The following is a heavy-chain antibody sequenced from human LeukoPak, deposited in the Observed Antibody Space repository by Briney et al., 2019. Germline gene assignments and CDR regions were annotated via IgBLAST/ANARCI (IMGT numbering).Heavy chain of an antibody. Sequence: SETLSLTCTVSGDSISSGNYYWTWIRQPAGKGLEWIGRIYTSGSTNYNPSLKSRVTISVDTSENQFSLKLSSVTAADTAVYYCATLGYSYGTEYWGQGTLVTVSP. J-gene: IGHJ4*02. CDR1: GDSISSGNYY. D-gene: IGHD5-18*01. V-gene: IGHV4-61*02. CDR2: IYTSGST. CDR3: ATLGYSYGTEY.